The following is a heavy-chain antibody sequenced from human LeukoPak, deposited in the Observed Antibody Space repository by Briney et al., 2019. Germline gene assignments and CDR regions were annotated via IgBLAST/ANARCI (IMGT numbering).Heavy chain of an antibody. CDR3: VMYSRADY. Sequence: GGSLRLSCAASGFNFRGYAMHWVRQAPNKGLEWVAVISYDGSNKYYADSVKGRFTISRDKSKNTLYLQMNSLRAEDTAVYYCVMYSRADYWGQGTLVTVSS. CDR1: GFNFRGYA. J-gene: IGHJ4*02. CDR2: ISYDGSNK. V-gene: IGHV3-30*03. D-gene: IGHD6-13*01.